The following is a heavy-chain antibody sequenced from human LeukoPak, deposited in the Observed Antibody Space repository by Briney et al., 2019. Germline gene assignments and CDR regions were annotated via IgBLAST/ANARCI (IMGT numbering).Heavy chain of an antibody. CDR1: GGSISSYC. Sequence: PSETLSLTCTVSGGSISSYCWSWIRQPPGKGLEWIGYIYYSGSTNYNPSLKSRVTISVDTSKNQFSLKLSSVTAADTAVYYCARHSSSWYLGPWGQGTLVTVSS. CDR3: ARHSSSWYLGP. CDR2: IYYSGST. V-gene: IGHV4-59*08. D-gene: IGHD6-13*01. J-gene: IGHJ5*02.